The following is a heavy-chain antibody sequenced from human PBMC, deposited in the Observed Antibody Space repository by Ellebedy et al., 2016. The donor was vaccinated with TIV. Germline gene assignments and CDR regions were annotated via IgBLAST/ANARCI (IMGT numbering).Heavy chain of an antibody. Sequence: GESLKISCAASGFTFSTYYMSWVRQAPGKGLEWVSTISHTGSRTYYANSVEGRFIISRDNSKRTLYLQMNSLRAEDTAVYYCAKGRGGGSDSSAPRYYFDSWGLGTLVTVSS. CDR2: ISHTGSRT. J-gene: IGHJ4*02. V-gene: IGHV3-23*01. D-gene: IGHD6-19*01. CDR1: GFTFSTYY. CDR3: AKGRGGGSDSSAPRYYFDS.